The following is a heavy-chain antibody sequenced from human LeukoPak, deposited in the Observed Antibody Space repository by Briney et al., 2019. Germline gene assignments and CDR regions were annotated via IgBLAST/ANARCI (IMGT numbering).Heavy chain of an antibody. CDR2: ISGNGDTT. Sequence: GGSLRLSCAASGFTFRNYAMSWVRQAPGKGLEWVSSISGNGDTTYYADSVEGRFTISRDNPKHTLDLRMSSLRADDTAVYYCAKATLNCSGGSCYSGFDPWGQGTLVTVSS. J-gene: IGHJ5*02. V-gene: IGHV3-23*01. CDR3: AKATLNCSGGSCYSGFDP. CDR1: GFTFRNYA. D-gene: IGHD2-15*01.